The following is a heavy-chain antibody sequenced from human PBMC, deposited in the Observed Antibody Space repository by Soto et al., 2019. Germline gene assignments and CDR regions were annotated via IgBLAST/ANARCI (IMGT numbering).Heavy chain of an antibody. Sequence: ASVKVSCKASGYTFTGYYMHWVRQAPGQGLEWMGWINPNSGGTNYAQKFQGRVTMTRDTSISTAYMELSRLRSDDTAVYYCARDEGIGSSWDYYYYYGMDVWGQGTTVTAP. CDR1: GYTFTGYY. V-gene: IGHV1-2*02. J-gene: IGHJ6*02. CDR3: ARDEGIGSSWDYYYYYGMDV. CDR2: INPNSGGT. D-gene: IGHD6-13*01.